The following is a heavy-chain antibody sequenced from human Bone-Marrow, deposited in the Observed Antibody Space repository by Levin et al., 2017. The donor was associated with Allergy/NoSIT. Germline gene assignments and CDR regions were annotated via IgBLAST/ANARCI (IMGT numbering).Heavy chain of an antibody. J-gene: IGHJ6*02. CDR1: GFIFSSYS. V-gene: IGHV3-30*03. CDR3: ARNQYFGVMYGLDV. D-gene: IGHD3-3*01. CDR2: MSDDGRKE. Sequence: GGSLRLSCTASGFIFSSYSMYWVRQTADKGLQWVALMSDDGRKEYYAEAVKGRFTISRDNSKNTLYLQMNSVTAEDTGLYYCARNQYFGVMYGLDVWGQGTTVTV.